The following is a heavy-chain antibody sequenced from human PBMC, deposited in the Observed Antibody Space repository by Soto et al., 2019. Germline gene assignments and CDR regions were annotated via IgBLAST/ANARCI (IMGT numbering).Heavy chain of an antibody. D-gene: IGHD2-2*01. V-gene: IGHV4-61*08. Sequence: SETLSLTCTVSGGSISSGDYYWSWIRQPPGKGLEWIGYIYYSGSTNYNPSLKSRVTISVDTSKNQFSLKLSSVTAADTAVYYCARASIVLVPAYYYYGMDVWGQGTTVTVSS. CDR2: IYYSGST. J-gene: IGHJ6*02. CDR1: GGSISSGDYY. CDR3: ARASIVLVPAYYYYGMDV.